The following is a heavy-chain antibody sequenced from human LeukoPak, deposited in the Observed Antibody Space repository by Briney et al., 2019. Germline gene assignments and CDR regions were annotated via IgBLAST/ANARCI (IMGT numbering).Heavy chain of an antibody. CDR3: ARGEMTTFGVVSNIWFDP. Sequence: SETLSLTCTVSGGSISSGSYYWSWIRQPAGKGLEWIGHIYTRGRTNYNPSLKSRVTISADTSKNQFSLKLSSVTAADTAVYYCARGEMTTFGVVSNIWFDPWGQGTLVTVSS. CDR1: GGSISSGSYY. D-gene: IGHD3-3*01. V-gene: IGHV4-61*09. J-gene: IGHJ5*02. CDR2: IYTRGRT.